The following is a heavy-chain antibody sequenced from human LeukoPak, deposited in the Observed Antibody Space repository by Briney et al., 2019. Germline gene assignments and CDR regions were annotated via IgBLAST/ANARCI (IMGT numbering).Heavy chain of an antibody. V-gene: IGHV3-23*01. CDR1: GFTFSSYA. CDR2: ISGGGSGT. CDR3: AGGSYGDYYFDY. Sequence: GGSLRLSCAASGFTFSSYAMTWVRQAPGKGLEWVSGISGGGSGTYYADSVKGRFTISRDNAWNSLYLQMNSLRAEDTAVYYCAGGSYGDYYFDYWGQGTLVTVSS. J-gene: IGHJ4*02. D-gene: IGHD4-17*01.